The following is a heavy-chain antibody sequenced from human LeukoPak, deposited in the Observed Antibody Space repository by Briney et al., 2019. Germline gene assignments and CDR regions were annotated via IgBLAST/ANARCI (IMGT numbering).Heavy chain of an antibody. D-gene: IGHD1-20*01. Sequence: SETLSLTCTVSGGSISSSSYYWGWIRQPPGKGLEWIGTIYYSGSTYYNPSLKSRVTISVDTSKNQFSLKLSSVTAADTAVYYCARINWNDGGDFDYWGQGTLVTVSS. J-gene: IGHJ4*02. CDR1: GGSISSSSYY. CDR3: ARINWNDGGDFDY. V-gene: IGHV4-39*07. CDR2: IYYSGST.